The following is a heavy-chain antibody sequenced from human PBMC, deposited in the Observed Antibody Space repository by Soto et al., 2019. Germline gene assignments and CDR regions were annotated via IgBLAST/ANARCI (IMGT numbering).Heavy chain of an antibody. CDR1: GVTFSSYA. CDR3: ARDRDWAFDF. Sequence: GGSLRLSCVASGVTFSSYAMSWVRQAPGKGLEWVSAVSKSGLDTNYADFVKGRFTISRDNAQNSLFLLMNSLRAEDTAIYYCARDRDWAFDFWGQGALVTVSS. D-gene: IGHD3-9*01. J-gene: IGHJ4*02. V-gene: IGHV3-23*01. CDR2: VSKSGLDT.